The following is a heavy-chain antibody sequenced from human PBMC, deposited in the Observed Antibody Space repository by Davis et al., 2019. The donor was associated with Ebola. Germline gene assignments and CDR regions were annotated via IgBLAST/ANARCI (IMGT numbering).Heavy chain of an antibody. CDR3: AKDGGAKKPSNY. CDR1: GFTFSSYA. V-gene: IGHV3-23*01. J-gene: IGHJ4*02. Sequence: GESLKISCAASGFTFSSYAMSWVRQAPGKGLEWVSAICGSGGSTYYADSVKGRFTISRDNSKNTLYLQMNSLRAEDTAVYYCAKDGGAKKPSNYWGQGTLVTVSS. D-gene: IGHD1-14*01. CDR2: ICGSGGST.